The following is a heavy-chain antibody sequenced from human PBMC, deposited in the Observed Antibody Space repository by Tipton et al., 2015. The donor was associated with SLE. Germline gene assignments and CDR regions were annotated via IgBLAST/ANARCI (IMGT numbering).Heavy chain of an antibody. Sequence: GLVKPSETLSLTCSVSADSFSTYYWSWIRQPPGKGLEWIGYVYHSGRTNYNPSLESRVTISVDTSKNQFSLRLPSVTTADTAVYYCARGSFWGLDVWGQGTTVTVSS. J-gene: IGHJ6*02. V-gene: IGHV4-59*01. CDR3: ARGSFWGLDV. D-gene: IGHD1-26*01. CDR2: VYHSGRT. CDR1: ADSFSTYY.